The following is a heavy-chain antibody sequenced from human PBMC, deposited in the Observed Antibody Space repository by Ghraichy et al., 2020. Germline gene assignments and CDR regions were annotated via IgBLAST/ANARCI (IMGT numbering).Heavy chain of an antibody. Sequence: GESLNISCAASGFTFSSYDMSWVRQAPGKGLEWISAISAGGDRTHYADSVRGRFTISRDNSKSTLYVQMNSLGAEDTAIYYCGRFWSGYLPDYWGQGTLVTVSS. D-gene: IGHD3-3*01. CDR3: GRFWSGYLPDY. J-gene: IGHJ4*02. CDR2: ISAGGDRT. CDR1: GFTFSSYD. V-gene: IGHV3-23*01.